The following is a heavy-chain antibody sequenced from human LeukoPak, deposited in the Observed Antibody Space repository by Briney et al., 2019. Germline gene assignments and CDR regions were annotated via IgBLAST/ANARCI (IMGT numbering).Heavy chain of an antibody. CDR2: INYGGST. J-gene: IGHJ6*02. CDR1: GGSFSNYY. Sequence: SETLSLTCGVYGGSFSNYYWSWIRQSPGKGLEWVGQINYGGSTNYNPSLKRRVTISVETSKNEFSLNLNSVTAADTAVYYCAREGGLEKYQGIEVPGKQDIWGSYYYYYGMDLWGQGTTVIVSS. CDR3: AREGGLEKYQGIEVPGKQDIWGSYYYYYGMDL. D-gene: IGHD6-19*01. V-gene: IGHV4-34*01.